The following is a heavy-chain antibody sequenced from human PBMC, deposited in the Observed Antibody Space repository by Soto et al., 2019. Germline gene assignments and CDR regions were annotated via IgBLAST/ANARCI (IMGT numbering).Heavy chain of an antibody. CDR1: GFTFSSYA. D-gene: IGHD6-13*01. Sequence: PGGSLRLSCAASGFTFSSYAMSWVRQAPGKGLEWVSAISGSGGSTYYADSVKGRFTISRDNSKNTLYLQMNSLRAEDTAVYYCANHLEYSSSFLDYWGQGTLVTVSS. J-gene: IGHJ4*02. CDR2: ISGSGGST. V-gene: IGHV3-23*01. CDR3: ANHLEYSSSFLDY.